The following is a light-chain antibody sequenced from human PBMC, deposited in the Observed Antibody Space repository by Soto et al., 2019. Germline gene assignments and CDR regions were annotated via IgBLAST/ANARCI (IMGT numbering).Light chain of an antibody. CDR3: QQCYSYPKT. CDR2: GSL. V-gene: IGKV1-39*01. J-gene: IGKJ1*01. CDR1: EGISTY. Sequence: DIQMTQSPSSLSASVGDRVTISCRASEGISTYLNWYNQKPGQAPKLLIYGSLNLQSGVPSRFSGSGSGTHFTLTISSLQPEDFATYYCQQCYSYPKTFGPGTTVEVK.